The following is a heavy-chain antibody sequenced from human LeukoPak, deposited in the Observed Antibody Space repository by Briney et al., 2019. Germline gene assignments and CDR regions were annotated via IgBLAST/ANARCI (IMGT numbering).Heavy chain of an antibody. J-gene: IGHJ5*02. Sequence: ASVKVSCKASGYTFTSYDINWVRQATGQGLEWMGWMNPNSGNTGYAQKFQGRVTITRNTSISTAYMELSSLRSEDTAVYYCARGPSSACSGGSCYGENWFDPWGQRTLVTVSS. CDR3: ARGPSSACSGGSCYGENWFDP. CDR2: MNPNSGNT. D-gene: IGHD2-15*01. CDR1: GYTFTSYD. V-gene: IGHV1-8*03.